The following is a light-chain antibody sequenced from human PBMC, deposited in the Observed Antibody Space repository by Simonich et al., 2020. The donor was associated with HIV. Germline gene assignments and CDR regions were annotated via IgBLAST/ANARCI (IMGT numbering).Light chain of an antibody. Sequence: DIQMTQSPSTLSASVGDRVTITCRASQSLGIWLAWYQQKPGKAPNLLIYQASTLQSGVPSRFSGSGSRTQFTLTISSLQPDDFATYYYQQYNTYSLTFGGGTKVEIE. CDR2: QAS. CDR1: QSLGIW. CDR3: QQYNTYSLT. V-gene: IGKV1-5*03. J-gene: IGKJ4*01.